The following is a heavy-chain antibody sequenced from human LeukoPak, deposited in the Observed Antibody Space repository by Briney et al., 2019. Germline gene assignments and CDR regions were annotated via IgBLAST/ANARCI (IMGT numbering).Heavy chain of an antibody. V-gene: IGHV4-30-4*01. CDR1: GGSISSGDYY. CDR2: IYYSGST. J-gene: IGHJ4*02. Sequence: SETLSLTCTVSGGSISSGDYYWSWIRQPPGKGLEWIGYIYYSGSTYYNPSLKSRVTISVDTSKNQFSLKLSSVTAADTAVYYCASRMGLEYFDYWGQGTLVTVSS. D-gene: IGHD1-1*01. CDR3: ASRMGLEYFDY.